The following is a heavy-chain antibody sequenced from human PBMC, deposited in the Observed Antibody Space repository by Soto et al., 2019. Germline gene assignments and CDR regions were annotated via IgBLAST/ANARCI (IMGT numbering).Heavy chain of an antibody. CDR3: ARDDDSAARPIYYYSMDV. J-gene: IGHJ6*02. CDR2: ISSSSSYI. Sequence: PGGSLRLSCAASGFTFSSYSMNWVRQAPGKGLEWVSSISSSSSYIYYADSVKGRFTISRDNAKNSLYLQMNSLRAEDTAVYYCARDDDSAARPIYYYSMDVWGQGTTVTVSS. CDR1: GFTFSSYS. D-gene: IGHD6-6*01. V-gene: IGHV3-21*01.